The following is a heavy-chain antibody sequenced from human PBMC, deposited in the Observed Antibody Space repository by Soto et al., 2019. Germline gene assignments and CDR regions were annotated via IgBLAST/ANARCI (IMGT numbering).Heavy chain of an antibody. V-gene: IGHV1-3*01. CDR2: INAGXGNT. J-gene: IGHJ4*02. D-gene: IGHD7-27*01. CDR3: ARDTGDGTFDF. Sequence: XSVKVSCKASGYTFSSYAMHWVRQAPGQRLEWMGXINAGXGNTKSSKKFQXXVTISRDXXASTAYMELTSLRYEETAAYYCARDTGDGTFDFWGQGTLVTV. CDR1: GYTFSSYA.